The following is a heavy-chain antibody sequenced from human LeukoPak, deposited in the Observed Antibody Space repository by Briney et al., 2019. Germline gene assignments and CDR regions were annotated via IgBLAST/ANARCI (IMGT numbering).Heavy chain of an antibody. CDR3: ARETGRHDFDY. V-gene: IGHV3-53*01. D-gene: IGHD1-1*01. Sequence: GGSLTLSCAASGLSVSSNYMSWVRQAPGKGLEWVSVIYSGGNTYYAESVKGRFTVSRDNSKNTLYLQMNSLRAEDTAVYYCARETGRHDFDYWGPGTLVTVSS. CDR1: GLSVSSNY. J-gene: IGHJ4*02. CDR2: IYSGGNT.